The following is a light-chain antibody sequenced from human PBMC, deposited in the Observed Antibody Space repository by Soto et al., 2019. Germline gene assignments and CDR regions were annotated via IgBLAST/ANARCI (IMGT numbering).Light chain of an antibody. CDR1: QGINNY. J-gene: IGKJ1*01. Sequence: IQMTQSPSSLSASVGDSVTITCRASQGINNYLAWYQQKPGKVPVLLIYSASTLKSGVPSRFSGRGAGTDFTLTIRGLQPEDFATYYCRKYARDHRKFGQGTKV. CDR2: SAS. CDR3: RKYARDHRK. V-gene: IGKV1-27*01.